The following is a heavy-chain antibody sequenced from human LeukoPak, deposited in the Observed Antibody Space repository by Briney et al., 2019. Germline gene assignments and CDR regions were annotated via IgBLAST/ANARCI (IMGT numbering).Heavy chain of an antibody. D-gene: IGHD3-3*01. V-gene: IGHV1-2*06. CDR2: INPNSGGT. CDR1: GYTFTGYY. CDR3: ARERLIWSGYSTFDY. Sequence: ASVKVSCKASGYTFTGYYMHWVRQAPGQGLEWMGRINPNSGGTNYAQKFQGRVTMTRDTSISTAYMELSRLRSDDTAVYYCARERLIWSGYSTFDYWGQGTLVTVSS. J-gene: IGHJ4*02.